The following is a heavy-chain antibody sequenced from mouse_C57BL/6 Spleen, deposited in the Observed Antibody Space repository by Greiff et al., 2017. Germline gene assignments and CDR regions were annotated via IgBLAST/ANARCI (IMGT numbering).Heavy chain of an antibody. V-gene: IGHV6-3*01. J-gene: IGHJ4*01. Sequence: EVKLMESGGGLVQPGGSMKLSCVASGFTFSNYWMNWVRQSPEKGLEWVAQIRLKSDNYATHYAESVKGRFTISRDDSKSSVYLQMNNLRAEDTGIYYCPGGDYAIDYWGQGTSVTVSS. CDR1: GFTFSNYW. CDR2: IRLKSDNYAT. CDR3: PGGDYAIDY.